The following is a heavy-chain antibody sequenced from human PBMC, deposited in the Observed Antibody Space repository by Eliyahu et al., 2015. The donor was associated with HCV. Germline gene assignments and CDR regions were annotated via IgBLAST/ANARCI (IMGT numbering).Heavy chain of an antibody. Sequence: EVQLVESGGGLVQPGGSLRLSCAASGFTFSSYXXNWVRQAPGKGLEWVSYISSSSSTIYYADSVKGRFTIXRDNAKNSLYLQMNSLRDEDTAVYYCARGPYDLLTGYGLDAFDIWGQGTMVTVSS. CDR2: ISSSSSTI. J-gene: IGHJ3*02. CDR3: ARGPYDLLTGYGLDAFDI. D-gene: IGHD3-9*01. V-gene: IGHV3-48*02. CDR1: GFTFSSYX.